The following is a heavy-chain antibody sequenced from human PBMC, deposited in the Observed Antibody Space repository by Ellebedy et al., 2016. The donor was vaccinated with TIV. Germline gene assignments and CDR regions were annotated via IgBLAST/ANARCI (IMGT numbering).Heavy chain of an antibody. Sequence: GESLKISXAASGFTFSSYSMSWVRQAPGKGLEWVSYISSRNYVYYADSVKGRFTISRDNAKNSLYLQMNSLGAEDTAVYYCARGQYSGSYGRFDYWGQGILVIVSS. CDR3: ARGQYSGSYGRFDY. V-gene: IGHV3-21*05. D-gene: IGHD1-26*01. J-gene: IGHJ4*02. CDR1: GFTFSSYS. CDR2: ISSRNYV.